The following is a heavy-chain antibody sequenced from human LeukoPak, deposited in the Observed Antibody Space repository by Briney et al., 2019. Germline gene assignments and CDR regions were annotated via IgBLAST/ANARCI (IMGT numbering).Heavy chain of an antibody. CDR1: GGSISSYY. CDR2: IYYSGST. J-gene: IGHJ4*02. Sequence: PSETLSLTCTVSGGSISSYYWSWMRQPPGKGLEWIGYIYYSGSTNYNPSLKSRVTISVDTSKNQFSLKLSSVTAADTAVYYCASSEYSSSFDYWGQGTLVTVSS. CDR3: ASSEYSSSFDY. V-gene: IGHV4-59*08. D-gene: IGHD6-6*01.